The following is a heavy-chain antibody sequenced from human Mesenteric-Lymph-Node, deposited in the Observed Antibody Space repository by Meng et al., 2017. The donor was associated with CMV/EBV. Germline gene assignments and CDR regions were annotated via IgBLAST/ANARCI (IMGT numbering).Heavy chain of an antibody. D-gene: IGHD3-22*01. Sequence: GPAIIGYDWSSWVRQPPGKGLKWIWVVYLNGSPLYSPSLQGRPTISVDKSKNPFSLKLTSVTAADTAVYYCASWVDYYDKREFHYWGQGSLVTVSS. J-gene: IGHJ4*02. V-gene: IGHV4-4*02. CDR3: ASWVDYYDKREFHY. CDR1: GPAIIGYDW. CDR2: VYLNGSP.